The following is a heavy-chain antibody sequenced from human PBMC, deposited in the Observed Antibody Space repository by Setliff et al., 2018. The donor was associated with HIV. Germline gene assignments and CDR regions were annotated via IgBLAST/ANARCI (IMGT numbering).Heavy chain of an antibody. Sequence: ASVKVSCKPSGYTFTTYGLSWVRQAPGQGLEWMGWISTYSDETSSSQNLQGRLTMTTDTSTGTAYMELRSLRSDDTAVYYCASSWSRIRYYGMDVWGQGTTVTVS. CDR2: ISTYSDET. D-gene: IGHD6-13*01. V-gene: IGHV1-18*01. J-gene: IGHJ6*02. CDR3: ASSWSRIRYYGMDV. CDR1: GYTFTTYG.